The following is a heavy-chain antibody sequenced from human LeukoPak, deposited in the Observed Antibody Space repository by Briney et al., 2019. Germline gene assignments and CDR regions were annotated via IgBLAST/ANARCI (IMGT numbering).Heavy chain of an antibody. Sequence: ASVKVSCKASGYSFTSNYIHWVRQAPGQGLEWMEMIYPRDGSTSYAQKFQGRVTVTRDTSTSTVHMELSGLRSEDTAVYYCARDQEAFDYWGQGTLVTVSS. V-gene: IGHV1-46*01. J-gene: IGHJ4*02. CDR1: GYSFTSNY. CDR2: IYPRDGST. CDR3: ARDQEAFDY.